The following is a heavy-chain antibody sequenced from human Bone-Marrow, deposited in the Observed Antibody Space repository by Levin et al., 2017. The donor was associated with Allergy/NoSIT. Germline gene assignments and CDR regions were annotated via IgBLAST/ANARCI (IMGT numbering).Heavy chain of an antibody. D-gene: IGHD3-22*01. CDR3: ARNYYDTSDPQLGYYYYFYAVDA. V-gene: IGHV3-30*04. CDR2: ISSDGKIK. Sequence: GGSLRLSCTASGFTFSLFAMYWVRQAPGKGLEWVAIISSDGKIKYYADSVRGRFTVSRDNSRNALYMQMDSLRADDTALYYCARNYYDTSDPQLGYYYYFYAVDAWGQGTTVTVSS. CDR1: GFTFSLFA. J-gene: IGHJ6*02.